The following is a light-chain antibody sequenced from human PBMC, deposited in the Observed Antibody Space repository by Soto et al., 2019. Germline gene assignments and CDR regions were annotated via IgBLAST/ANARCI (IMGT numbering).Light chain of an antibody. CDR2: EVS. V-gene: IGLV2-14*03. CDR3: SSYKSNTTRV. J-gene: IGLJ1*01. CDR1: SSDVGGYNY. Sequence: QSVLTQPASVSGSPGQSITISCTGTSSDVGGYNYVSWYQQHPGKGPKLMIYEVSNRPSGVSNRFSGSKSGNTATLTISGLQDEEEAHYYCSSYKSNTTRVFGTGTKVTV.